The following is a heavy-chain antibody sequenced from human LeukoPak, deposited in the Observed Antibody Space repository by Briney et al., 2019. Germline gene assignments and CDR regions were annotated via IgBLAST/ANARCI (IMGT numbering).Heavy chain of an antibody. Sequence: PGGSLRLSCAASGFTFSSYNMNWVRQAPGKGLEWVSSISSSSSYIYYADSVKGRFTISRDNAKNSLYLQMNSLRAEDTAVYYCARDLKYQLPFDYWGQGTLVTVSS. CDR3: ARDLKYQLPFDY. J-gene: IGHJ4*02. CDR2: ISSSSSYI. D-gene: IGHD2-2*01. CDR1: GFTFSSYN. V-gene: IGHV3-21*01.